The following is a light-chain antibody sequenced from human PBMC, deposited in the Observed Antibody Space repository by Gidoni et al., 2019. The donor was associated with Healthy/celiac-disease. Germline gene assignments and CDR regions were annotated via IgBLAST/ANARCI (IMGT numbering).Light chain of an antibody. CDR1: QRVLYSSNNKNY. CDR2: WAS. CDR3: QQYYSTPYT. V-gene: IGKV4-1*01. Sequence: IVMTQPPNSLAVSLGERATINCKSSQRVLYSSNNKNYLAWYQQKPGQPPKLLIYWASTRESGVPDRFSGSGSGTDFTLTISSLQAEDVAVYYCQQYYSTPYTFXXXTKLEIK. J-gene: IGKJ2*01.